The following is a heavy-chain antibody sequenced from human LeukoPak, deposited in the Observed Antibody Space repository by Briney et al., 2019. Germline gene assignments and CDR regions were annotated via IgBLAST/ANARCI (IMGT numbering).Heavy chain of an antibody. J-gene: IGHJ4*02. CDR1: GLTFSNAW. D-gene: IGHD4-17*01. CDR3: TTDPPYGDCLG. V-gene: IGHV3-15*01. CDR2: IKRKTEHRTK. Sequence: GRSMRLSCAVSGLTFSNAWMSWASHPPGKGLEWVGRIKRKTEHRTKDYAAPVKRRFTISIDESKNTLYLRMNSLKTEDTVLYYCTTDPPYGDCLGWGEGTLVTVSS.